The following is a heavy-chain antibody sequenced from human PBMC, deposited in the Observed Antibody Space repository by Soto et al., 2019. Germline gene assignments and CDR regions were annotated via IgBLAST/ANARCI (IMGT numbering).Heavy chain of an antibody. J-gene: IGHJ4*02. Sequence: PSETLSLTCAVYGGSFSGYYWSWIRQPPGKGLEWIGEINHSGSTNYNPSLKSRVTISVDTSKNQFSLKLSSVTAADTAVYYCARGPCRQLLLSYFDYWGQGTLVTVSS. V-gene: IGHV4-34*01. D-gene: IGHD2-2*01. CDR2: INHSGST. CDR3: ARGPCRQLLLSYFDY. CDR1: GGSFSGYY.